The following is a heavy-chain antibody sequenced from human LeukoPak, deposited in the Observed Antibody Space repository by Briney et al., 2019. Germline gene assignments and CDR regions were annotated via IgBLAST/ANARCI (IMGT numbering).Heavy chain of an antibody. CDR2: IYSGGRT. CDR1: GFTVSSNY. J-gene: IGHJ4*02. V-gene: IGHV3-53*01. D-gene: IGHD5-24*01. CDR3: ARGAGYNYPYYFDY. Sequence: GGSLRLSCAASGFTVSSNYMSWVRQAPGKGLEWVSVIYSGGRTYYADSVKGRFTISRDNSQNTLYLQMNSLRAEDTAVYYCARGAGYNYPYYFDYWGQGTLVTVPS.